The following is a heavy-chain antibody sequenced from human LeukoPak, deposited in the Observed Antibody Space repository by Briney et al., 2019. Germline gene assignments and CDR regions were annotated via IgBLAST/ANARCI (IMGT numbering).Heavy chain of an antibody. Sequence: PSETLSLTCTVSGGSISSYYWGWIRQPPGKGLEWIGSIYYSGSTYYNPSLKSRVTISVDTSKNQFSLKLSSVTAADTAVYHCARMIYDIWSGYSHPKDAFDIWGQGTMVTVSS. CDR2: IYYSGST. D-gene: IGHD3-3*01. CDR1: GGSISSYY. J-gene: IGHJ3*02. V-gene: IGHV4-39*01. CDR3: ARMIYDIWSGYSHPKDAFDI.